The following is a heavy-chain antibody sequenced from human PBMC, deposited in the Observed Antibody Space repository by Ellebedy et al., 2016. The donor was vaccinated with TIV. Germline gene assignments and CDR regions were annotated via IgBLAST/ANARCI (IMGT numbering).Heavy chain of an antibody. CDR3: ARDDGDGYFDF. V-gene: IGHV3-30*04. D-gene: IGHD4-17*01. CDR1: GFTFSTYA. J-gene: IGHJ4*02. Sequence: GESLKISCAASGFTFSTYAMHWVRQAPGKGLEWVAVISYDGTYKFYADSVKGRFTISRDNSKNTLYLQMNSLRAEDTAVTYCARDDGDGYFDFWGQGTLVTVSS. CDR2: ISYDGTYK.